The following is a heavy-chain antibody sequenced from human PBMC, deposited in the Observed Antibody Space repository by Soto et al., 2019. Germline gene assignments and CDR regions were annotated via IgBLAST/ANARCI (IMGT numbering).Heavy chain of an antibody. Sequence: SETLSLTCAVYGGSFSGYYWSWIRQPPGKGLEWIGEINHSGSTNYNPSLKSRVTISVDTSKNQFSLKLSSVTAADTAVYYCARRGYYGSGDYWGQGTLVTVSS. CDR3: ARRGYYGSGDY. CDR2: INHSGST. V-gene: IGHV4-34*01. J-gene: IGHJ4*02. D-gene: IGHD3-10*01. CDR1: GGSFSGYY.